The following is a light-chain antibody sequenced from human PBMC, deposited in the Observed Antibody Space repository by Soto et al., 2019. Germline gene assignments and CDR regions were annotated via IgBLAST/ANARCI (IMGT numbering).Light chain of an antibody. CDR3: QQYENLPT. V-gene: IGKV1-33*01. Sequence: DIQMTQSPSSLSASVGGRVTITCQASQNINNYLNWYQQKPGRAPKLLIYDASNLEAGVPSRFRGSGSGTDFTVTISRLQPEDIATYYCQQYENLPTFGQGTRLEI. J-gene: IGKJ5*01. CDR2: DAS. CDR1: QNINNY.